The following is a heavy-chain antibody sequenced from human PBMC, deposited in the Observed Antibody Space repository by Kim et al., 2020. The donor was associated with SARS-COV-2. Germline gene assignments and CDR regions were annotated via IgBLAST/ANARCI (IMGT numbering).Heavy chain of an antibody. V-gene: IGHV3-21*01. CDR1: GFTFSSYS. CDR2: ISSSSSYI. J-gene: IGHJ4*02. Sequence: GGSLRLSCAASGFTFSSYSMNWVRQAPGKGLEWVSSISSSSSYIYYADSVKGRFTISRDNAKNSLYLQMNSLRAEDTAVYYCARDPGYSERFMTTVVRGINDYWGQGTLVTVSS. D-gene: IGHD4-17*01. CDR3: ARDPGYSERFMTTVVRGINDY.